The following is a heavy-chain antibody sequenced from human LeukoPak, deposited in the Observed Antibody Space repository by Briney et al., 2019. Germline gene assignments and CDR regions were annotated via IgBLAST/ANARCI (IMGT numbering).Heavy chain of an antibody. CDR3: ARAGIAARHFDY. Sequence: ASVKVSCKASGYTFTGSYMHWVRQAPGQGLEWMGWINPNSGGTNYAQKFQGRVTMTRDTSISTAYMELSRLRSDDTAVYYCARAGIAARHFDYWGQGTLVTVSS. CDR2: INPNSGGT. J-gene: IGHJ4*02. V-gene: IGHV1-2*02. CDR1: GYTFTGSY. D-gene: IGHD6-6*01.